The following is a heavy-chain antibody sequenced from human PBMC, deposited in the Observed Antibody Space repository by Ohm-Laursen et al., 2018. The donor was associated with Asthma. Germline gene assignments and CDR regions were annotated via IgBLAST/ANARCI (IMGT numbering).Heavy chain of an antibody. Sequence: SLRLSCAASGFTFSSYTMSWVRQAPGKGLEWLSIVSGLDSGAHTYYADSVNGRFTISRDNSKNTLYLQMNSLRAEDTAVYYCARDVMEWYLPAFDFWGQGTLVTVSS. CDR3: ARDVMEWYLPAFDF. D-gene: IGHD3-3*01. V-gene: IGHV3-23*01. CDR1: GFTFSSYT. J-gene: IGHJ4*02. CDR2: VSGLDSGAHT.